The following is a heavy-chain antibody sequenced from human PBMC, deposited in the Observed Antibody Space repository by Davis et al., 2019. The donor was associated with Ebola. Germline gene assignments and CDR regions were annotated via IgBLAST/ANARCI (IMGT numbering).Heavy chain of an antibody. Sequence: PSETLSLTCTVSGGSISPHYWSWIRQPPGKGLEWIGYIYFSGTTNYNPSPKSRVTISVDTSKNQFSLKLSSVTAADTAMYYCAERGGSVWGQGTLVSVSS. CDR3: AERGGSV. D-gene: IGHD3-16*01. J-gene: IGHJ4*02. CDR1: GGSISPHY. V-gene: IGHV4-59*11. CDR2: IYFSGTT.